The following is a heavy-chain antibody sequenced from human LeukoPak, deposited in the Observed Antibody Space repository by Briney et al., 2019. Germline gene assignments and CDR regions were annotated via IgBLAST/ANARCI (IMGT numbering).Heavy chain of an antibody. CDR1: EFTFSSYA. D-gene: IGHD3-22*01. CDR2: ISGSGHTT. J-gene: IGHJ4*02. CDR3: AKTRGWSYYYDSSGYQNPALFDY. V-gene: IGHV3-23*01. Sequence: GGSLRLSCAASEFTFSSYAMSWVRQAPGKGLEWVSGISGSGHTTYYADSVKGRFTISRVNSKNTLFLQMNSLRAEDTAVYYCAKTRGWSYYYDSSGYQNPALFDYWGQGVLVTVSS.